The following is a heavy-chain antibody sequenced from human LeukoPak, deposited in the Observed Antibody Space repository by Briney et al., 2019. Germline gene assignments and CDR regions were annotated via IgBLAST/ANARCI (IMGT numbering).Heavy chain of an antibody. V-gene: IGHV4-59*01. D-gene: IGHD2-2*01. CDR3: ARGDQLLPNYISHFDL. J-gene: IGHJ2*01. Sequence: PSETLSLTCTASGGSISSYYWSWIRQPPGKGLEWIGYIYYSGSTNYNPSLKSRVTISVDTSKNQFSLKLSSVTAADTAVYYCARGDQLLPNYISHFDLWGRGTLVTVSS. CDR2: IYYSGST. CDR1: GGSISSYY.